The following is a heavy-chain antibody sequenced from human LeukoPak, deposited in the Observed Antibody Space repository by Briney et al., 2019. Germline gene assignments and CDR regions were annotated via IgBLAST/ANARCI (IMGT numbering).Heavy chain of an antibody. J-gene: IGHJ6*03. Sequence: GGSLRLSCAASGFTFDDFGMSWVRQAPGKGLEWVSGINWNGGSTGYADSVKGRFTISRDNAKNSLYLQMNSLRAEDTALYYCAREVYGDYTTRYYMDGWGKGTTVTVSS. V-gene: IGHV3-20*04. D-gene: IGHD4-17*01. CDR3: AREVYGDYTTRYYMDG. CDR2: INWNGGST. CDR1: GFTFDDFG.